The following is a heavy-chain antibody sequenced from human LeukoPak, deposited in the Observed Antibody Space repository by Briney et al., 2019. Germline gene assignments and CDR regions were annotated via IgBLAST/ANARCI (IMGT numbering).Heavy chain of an antibody. CDR1: GYSISSGYY. Sequence: SETLSLTCTVSGYSISSGYYWGWIRRPPGKGLEWIGSIYHSGGTYYNPSLKSRVTISVDTSKNQFSLKLSSVTAADTAVYYCARIVYSYGYLWSSSSVGYYYYYMDVWGKGTTVTVSS. D-gene: IGHD5-18*01. CDR2: IYHSGGT. CDR3: ARIVYSYGYLWSSSSVGYYYYYMDV. J-gene: IGHJ6*03. V-gene: IGHV4-38-2*02.